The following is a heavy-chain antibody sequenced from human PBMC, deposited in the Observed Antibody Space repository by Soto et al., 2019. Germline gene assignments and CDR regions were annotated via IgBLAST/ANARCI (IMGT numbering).Heavy chain of an antibody. CDR3: AREWWQTGAGDS. D-gene: IGHD2-15*01. CDR2: IWYDGSNK. V-gene: IGHV3-33*01. J-gene: IGHJ4*02. Sequence: GGSLRLSCAASGFTFSSYGMHWVRQAPGKGLEWVAVIWYDGSNKYYADSVKGRFNISRDNSKNTLYLQLNSLRVEDTAVYYCAREWWQTGAGDSWGQGTLVTVSS. CDR1: GFTFSSYG.